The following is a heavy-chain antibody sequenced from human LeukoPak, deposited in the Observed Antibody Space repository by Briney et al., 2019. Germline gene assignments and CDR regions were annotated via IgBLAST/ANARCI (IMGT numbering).Heavy chain of an antibody. Sequence: ASVKVSCKASGYTFTGYYMHWVRQAPGQGLEWMGWINPNSGGTNYAQEFQGRVTMTRDTSISTAYMELSRLRSDDTAVYYCARVARYCSSTSCYRYAFDIWGQGTMVTVSS. D-gene: IGHD2-2*02. CDR2: INPNSGGT. CDR1: GYTFTGYY. V-gene: IGHV1-2*02. J-gene: IGHJ3*02. CDR3: ARVARYCSSTSCYRYAFDI.